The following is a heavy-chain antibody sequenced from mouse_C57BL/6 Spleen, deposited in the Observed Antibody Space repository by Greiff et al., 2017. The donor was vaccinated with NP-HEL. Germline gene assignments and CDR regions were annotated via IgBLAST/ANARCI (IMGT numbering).Heavy chain of an antibody. CDR2: IHPNSGST. V-gene: IGHV1-64*01. Sequence: VQLQQSGAELVKPGASVKLSCKASGYTFTSYWMHWVKQRPGQGLEWIGMIHPNSGSTNYNEKFKSKATLTVDKSSSTAYMQLSSLTSEDSAVYYCAKIYYSNPYAMDYWGQGTSVTVSS. J-gene: IGHJ4*01. CDR1: GYTFTSYW. CDR3: AKIYYSNPYAMDY. D-gene: IGHD2-5*01.